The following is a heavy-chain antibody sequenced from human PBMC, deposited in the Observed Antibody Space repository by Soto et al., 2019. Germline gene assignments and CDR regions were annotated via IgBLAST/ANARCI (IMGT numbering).Heavy chain of an antibody. D-gene: IGHD6-13*01. CDR3: ARDSAAAAGLSFDS. J-gene: IGHJ4*02. V-gene: IGHV1-2*02. Sequence: QVQLVQSGAEVKTPEASVRVSCKASGYTFTDYYMHWVRRAPGQGLEWMGWINDNSGATRYSQRFQGRVTLTRDTSISTAYMELSSLRSDDTAVYYCARDSAAAAGLSFDSWGQGTLVTVSS. CDR2: INDNSGAT. CDR1: GYTFTDYY.